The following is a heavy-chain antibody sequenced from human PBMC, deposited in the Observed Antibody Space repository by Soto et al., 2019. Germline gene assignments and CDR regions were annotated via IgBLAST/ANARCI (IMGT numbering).Heavy chain of an antibody. J-gene: IGHJ5*02. D-gene: IGHD3-22*01. CDR1: GYTFTSYG. Sequence: ASVKVSCKASGYTFTSYGISWVRQAPGQGLEWMGWISAYNGNTNYAQKLQGRVTMTTDTSTSTAYMELRSLRSAADTAVYYCARVDYYDSGNWFDPWGQGTLVTVSS. CDR2: ISAYNGNT. CDR3: ARVDYYDSGNWFDP. V-gene: IGHV1-18*01.